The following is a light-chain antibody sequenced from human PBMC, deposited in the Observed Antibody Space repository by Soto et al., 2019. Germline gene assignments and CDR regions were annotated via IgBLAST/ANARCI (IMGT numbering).Light chain of an antibody. CDR3: GSWDSSLSAYV. V-gene: IGLV1-51*01. Sequence: QSVLTRPPSVSAPPGQKVTISCAGSSSNIGGNSVSWYQQLPGTAPKLLIYDDNKRPSGIPDRFSGSKSGTSATLGITGFQTGDEADYYCGSWDSSLSAYVFGTGTKVTVL. J-gene: IGLJ1*01. CDR1: SSNIGGNS. CDR2: DDN.